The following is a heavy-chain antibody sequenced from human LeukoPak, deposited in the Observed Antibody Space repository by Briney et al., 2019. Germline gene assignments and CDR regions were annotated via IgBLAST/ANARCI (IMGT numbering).Heavy chain of an antibody. CDR2: ISSSSSYI. J-gene: IGHJ3*02. V-gene: IGHV3-21*01. D-gene: IGHD3-16*01. Sequence: GGSLRLSCAASGFTFSSYSMNWVRQAPGKGLEWVSSISSSSSYIYYADSVKGRFTISRDNAKNSLYLQMNSLRAEDTAVYYCARDDEGGAGDIWGQGTMVTVSS. CDR1: GFTFSSYS. CDR3: ARDDEGGAGDI.